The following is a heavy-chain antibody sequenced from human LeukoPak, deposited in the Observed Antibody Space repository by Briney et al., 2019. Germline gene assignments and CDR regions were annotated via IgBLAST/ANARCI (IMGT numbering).Heavy chain of an antibody. V-gene: IGHV4-39*01. CDR1: GGSISSSSYY. CDR2: IYYSGST. J-gene: IGHJ4*02. CDR3: ARLISGSYPPDY. Sequence: PSETLSLTCTVSGGSISSSSYYWGWIRQPPGKGLEWIGSIYYSGSTYYNPSLKSRVTISVDTSKNQFSLKLSSVTAADTAVYYCARLISGSYPPDYWGQGTLVTVSS. D-gene: IGHD1-26*01.